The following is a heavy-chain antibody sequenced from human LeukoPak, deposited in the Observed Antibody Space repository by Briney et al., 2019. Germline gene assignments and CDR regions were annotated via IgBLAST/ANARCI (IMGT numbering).Heavy chain of an antibody. CDR3: ARMVYYDFWSGYYTGTPYYYYMDV. J-gene: IGHJ6*03. CDR1: GYTFTGYY. Sequence: ASVKVSCTASGYTFTGYYMHWVRQAPGQGLEWMGWFNPNSGGTNYAQKFQGRVTMTRDTSISTAYMELSRLRSDDTAVHYCARMVYYDFWSGYYTGTPYYYYMDVWGKGTTVTVSS. D-gene: IGHD3-3*01. CDR2: FNPNSGGT. V-gene: IGHV1-2*02.